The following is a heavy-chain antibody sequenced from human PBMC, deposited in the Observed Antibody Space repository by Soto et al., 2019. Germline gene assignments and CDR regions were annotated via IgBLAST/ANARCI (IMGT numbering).Heavy chain of an antibody. CDR2: IWYDGSDK. Sequence: QVQLVESGGGVVQPGRSLRLSCAASTLTFTSDGMHWVRQAPGKGLEWVAVIWYDGSDKYYAESLKGRFTISRDNLKNTVYLQMNSLRAEDTAIYYCARDRGGYSYGSGYFDYWGQGTLVTVSS. CDR3: ARDRGGYSYGSGYFDY. J-gene: IGHJ4*02. CDR1: TLTFTSDG. V-gene: IGHV3-33*01. D-gene: IGHD5-18*01.